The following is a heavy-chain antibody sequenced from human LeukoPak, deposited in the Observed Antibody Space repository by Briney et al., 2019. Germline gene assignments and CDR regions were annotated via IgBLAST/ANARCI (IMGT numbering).Heavy chain of an antibody. D-gene: IGHD2-2*02. CDR2: IYYGGSP. Sequence: SETLSLTCTVSGDSLSSDNYYWGWIRQSPGKGLEWIGGIYYGGSPYYNPSLESRVTMSVDTSKSQFSLRLSSVTAADTAMYYCARSSDCSRASCFTSYFDSWGQGTLVTVSS. J-gene: IGHJ4*02. V-gene: IGHV4-39*07. CDR3: ARSSDCSRASCFTSYFDS. CDR1: GDSLSSDNYY.